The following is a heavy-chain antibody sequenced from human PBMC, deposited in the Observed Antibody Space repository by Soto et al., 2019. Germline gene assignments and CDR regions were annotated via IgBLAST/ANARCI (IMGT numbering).Heavy chain of an antibody. CDR3: ARTITMVRGGAGPRENWFNP. Sequence: SETLSLTCTVSGGSISSGGYYWSWIRQHPGKGLEWIGYIYYSGSTYYNPSLKSRVTISVDTSKNQFSLKLSSATAADTAVYYCARTITMVRGGAGPRENWFNPWGQGTLVTVSS. J-gene: IGHJ5*02. CDR1: GGSISSGGYY. V-gene: IGHV4-31*03. CDR2: IYYSGST. D-gene: IGHD3-10*01.